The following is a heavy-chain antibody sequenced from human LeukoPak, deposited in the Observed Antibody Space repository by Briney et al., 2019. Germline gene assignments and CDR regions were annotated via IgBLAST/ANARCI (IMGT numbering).Heavy chain of an antibody. D-gene: IGHD4-17*01. CDR3: VGHRGGTTADN. J-gene: IGHJ4*02. CDR1: SGSIRNYY. V-gene: IGHV4-59*08. Sequence: SETLSLTCTVSSGSIRNYYWSWIRQPPGKGLEWIGFSHYSGNTNYNASLKSRVTMSVDTSKSQFSLNLGSVTAADTAVYYCVGHRGGTTADNWGQGTLVSVSS. CDR2: SHYSGNT.